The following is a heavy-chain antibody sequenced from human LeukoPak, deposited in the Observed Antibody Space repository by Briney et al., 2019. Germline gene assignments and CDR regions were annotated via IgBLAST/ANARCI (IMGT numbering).Heavy chain of an antibody. CDR3: ARAPYYYGSGSVSGNWFDP. J-gene: IGHJ5*02. Sequence: SVKVSCKASGGTFSSYAISWVRQAPGQGLEWMGRIIPILGIANYAQKFQGRVTITADKSTSTAYMELSSLRSEDTAVYYCARAPYYYGSGSVSGNWFDPWGQGTLVTVSS. D-gene: IGHD3-10*01. CDR1: GGTFSSYA. CDR2: IIPILGIA. V-gene: IGHV1-69*04.